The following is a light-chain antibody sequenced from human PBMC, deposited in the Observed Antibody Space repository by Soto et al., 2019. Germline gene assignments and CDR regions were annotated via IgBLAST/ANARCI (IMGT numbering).Light chain of an antibody. CDR1: QSVPSSY. V-gene: IGKV3-20*01. CDR3: HQYAWSPLT. Sequence: EIVLTQSPGTLSLSPGERATLSCRASQSVPSSYLAWYQQRPGQAPRLLIYDASRRATVIPDRFSGRGSGTDFTLTISSLEPEDCAGYYCHQYAWSPLTFGQGTRLEIK. J-gene: IGKJ5*01. CDR2: DAS.